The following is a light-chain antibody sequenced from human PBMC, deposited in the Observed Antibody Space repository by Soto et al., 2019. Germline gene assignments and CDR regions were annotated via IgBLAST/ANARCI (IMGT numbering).Light chain of an antibody. CDR1: QSVSAY. CDR3: QHYGSSFPYT. J-gene: IGKJ2*01. Sequence: EIVMTQSPATLSVSPGERATLSCRASQSVSAYLAWYQKKPGQAPRLLIYGASTRATAVPARFSGSGSGTKFTLTISSLQSEDFAVYYCQHYGSSFPYTFGQGTKLEIK. V-gene: IGKV3-15*01. CDR2: GAS.